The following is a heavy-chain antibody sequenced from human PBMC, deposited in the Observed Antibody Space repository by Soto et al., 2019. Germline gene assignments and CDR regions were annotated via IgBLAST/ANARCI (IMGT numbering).Heavy chain of an antibody. J-gene: IGHJ3*02. CDR2: ISSSSSYI. Sequence: GGSLRLSCAASGFTFSSYSMNWVRQAPGKGLEWVSSISSSSSYIYYADSVKGRFTISRDNAKNSPYLQMNSLRAEDTAVYYCASPDHDYDFNAFDIWGQGTMVTVSS. D-gene: IGHD3-3*01. V-gene: IGHV3-21*01. CDR1: GFTFSSYS. CDR3: ASPDHDYDFNAFDI.